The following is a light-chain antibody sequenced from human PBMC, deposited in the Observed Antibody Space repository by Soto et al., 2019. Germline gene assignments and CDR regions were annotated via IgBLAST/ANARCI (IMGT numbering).Light chain of an antibody. V-gene: IGKV3-11*01. CDR1: QSVSSY. CDR3: QQRSNWPLT. CDR2: DAF. J-gene: IGKJ4*01. Sequence: EIVLTQSPVTLSLSPGERATLSCRASQSVSSYLAWYQQRPGQAPRLLIYDAFNRATGIPARFSGSGSGTDFTLTISSLEPADFAVYYCQQRSNWPLTFGGGTKVEIK.